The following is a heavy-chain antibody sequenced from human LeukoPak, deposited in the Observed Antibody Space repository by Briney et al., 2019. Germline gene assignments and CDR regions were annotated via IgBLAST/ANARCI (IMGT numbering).Heavy chain of an antibody. Sequence: GGSLRLSCAASGFTFSSYEMNWVRQAPGKGLEWVSYISSSGSTIYYADSVKGRFTIFRDNAKNSLYLRMNSLRAEDTAVYYCARDLGFGELLSDYYYYYGMDVWGKGTTVTVSS. CDR3: ARDLGFGELLSDYYYYYGMDV. CDR2: ISSSGSTI. CDR1: GFTFSSYE. V-gene: IGHV3-48*03. J-gene: IGHJ6*04. D-gene: IGHD3-10*01.